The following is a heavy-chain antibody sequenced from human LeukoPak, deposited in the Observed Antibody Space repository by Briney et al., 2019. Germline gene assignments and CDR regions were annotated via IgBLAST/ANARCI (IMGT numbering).Heavy chain of an antibody. CDR2: ISHTAST. CDR1: GGSMSHH. Sequence: SETLSLTCTVSGGSMSHHWSWIRQSPGKGLEWIGYISHTASTNYNPSLKSRVTLSIDTSKSQLSFQLTSVTAADTAVYYCAREKSPERRTWLQLGAFDVWGQGTVVTVSS. D-gene: IGHD5-24*01. V-gene: IGHV4-59*11. J-gene: IGHJ3*01. CDR3: AREKSPERRTWLQLGAFDV.